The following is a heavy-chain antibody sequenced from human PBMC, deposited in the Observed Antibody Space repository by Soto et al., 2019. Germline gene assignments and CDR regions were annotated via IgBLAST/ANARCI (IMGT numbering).Heavy chain of an antibody. V-gene: IGHV3-21*01. Sequence: GGSLRLSCAASGFTFSSYSMNWVRQAPGKGLEWVSSISSSSSYIYYADSVKGRFTISRDNAKNSLYLQMNSLRAEDTAVYFCASGATLGDGYTKSIDYWGQGTLVPVSS. CDR2: ISSSSSYI. CDR3: ASGATLGDGYTKSIDY. D-gene: IGHD5-12*01. CDR1: GFTFSSYS. J-gene: IGHJ4*02.